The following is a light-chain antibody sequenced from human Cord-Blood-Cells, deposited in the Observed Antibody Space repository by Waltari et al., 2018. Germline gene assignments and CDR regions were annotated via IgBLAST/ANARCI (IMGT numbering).Light chain of an antibody. V-gene: IGKV3-20*01. CDR1: KSVSSSY. CDR2: GAS. Sequence: EIVLTQSPGTLSLSPGERATLSCRASKSVSSSYLAWYQQKPGQSPRLLIYGASSRATCIPYRFSGSGSLTDFTLIISRLEPEDFAVYYCHQYGSSPFTFGGGTKVEIK. CDR3: HQYGSSPFT. J-gene: IGKJ4*01.